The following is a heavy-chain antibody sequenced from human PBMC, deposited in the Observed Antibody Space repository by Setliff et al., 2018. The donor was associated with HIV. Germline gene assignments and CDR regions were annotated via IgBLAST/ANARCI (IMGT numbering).Heavy chain of an antibody. CDR3: SRDPEGYYDSSGYKSGYYFYYMDV. Sequence: PGGSLRLSCAASGFTFSSYWMHWVRQAPGKGLVWVSRLNNDGGSTDYADSVKGRFTISRDNAKNTLYLQMNSLRAEDTAVYYCSRDPEGYYDSSGYKSGYYFYYMDVWGKGTTVTVSS. J-gene: IGHJ6*03. CDR2: LNNDGGST. D-gene: IGHD3-22*01. V-gene: IGHV3-74*01. CDR1: GFTFSSYW.